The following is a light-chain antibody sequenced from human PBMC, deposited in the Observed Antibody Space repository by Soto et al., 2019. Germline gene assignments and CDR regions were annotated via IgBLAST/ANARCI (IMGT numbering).Light chain of an antibody. CDR2: GAS. V-gene: IGKV3-15*01. Sequence: EIVMTQSPATLSVSPGXRATLSCRASQSVSSNLAWFQQKPGQAPRLLIYGASTRATGVPARLSGSGSGTEFTLTISSLQSEDFAVYYCQQYNNWPPGTFGQGTKVDIK. CDR1: QSVSSN. CDR3: QQYNNWPPGT. J-gene: IGKJ1*01.